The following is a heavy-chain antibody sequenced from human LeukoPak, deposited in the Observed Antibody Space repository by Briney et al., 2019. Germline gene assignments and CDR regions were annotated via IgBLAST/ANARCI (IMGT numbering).Heavy chain of an antibody. J-gene: IGHJ3*02. V-gene: IGHV4-39*01. Sequence: SETLSLTCTVSGGSISTSSYYWGWIRQPPGKGLEWIGSIYYSGSTYYNPSLKSRVTISVDTSKNQFSLKLNSVTAADTAVYYCARHKREIAVAGLNAFDIWGQGTMVTVSS. CDR3: ARHKREIAVAGLNAFDI. CDR2: IYYSGST. D-gene: IGHD6-19*01. CDR1: GGSISTSSYY.